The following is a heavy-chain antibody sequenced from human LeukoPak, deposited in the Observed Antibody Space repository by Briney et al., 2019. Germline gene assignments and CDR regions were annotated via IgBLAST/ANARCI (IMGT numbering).Heavy chain of an antibody. CDR2: IWYDGSNK. V-gene: IGHV3-33*08. J-gene: IGHJ4*02. Sequence: PGGSLRLSCAASGFTFSSYSMHWVRQAPGKGLEWVAVIWYDGSNKYYADSVKGRFTISRDNSKNTLYLQMNSLRAEDTAVYYCARIPLRYFDLPPFDYWGQGTLVTVSS. CDR1: GFTFSSYS. D-gene: IGHD3-9*01. CDR3: ARIPLRYFDLPPFDY.